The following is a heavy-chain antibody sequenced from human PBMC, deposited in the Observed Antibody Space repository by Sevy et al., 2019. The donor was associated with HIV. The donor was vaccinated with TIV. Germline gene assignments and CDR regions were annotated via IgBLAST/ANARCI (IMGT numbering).Heavy chain of an antibody. J-gene: IGHJ4*01. V-gene: IGHV3-30*18. CDR3: AKERLPTGYWGGDDFDY. Sequence: GGSLRLSCAASGFTFSSYGMHWVRQAPGKGLEWVAVISYDGSNKYYADSVKGRFTISRDKSKNTLYLQMNSLRAEDAAVDYCAKERLPTGYWGGDDFDYWGQGTLVTVSS. CDR1: GFTFSSYG. D-gene: IGHD3-16*01. CDR2: ISYDGSNK.